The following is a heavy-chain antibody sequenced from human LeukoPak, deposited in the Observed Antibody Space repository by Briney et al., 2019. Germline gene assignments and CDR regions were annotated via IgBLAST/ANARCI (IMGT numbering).Heavy chain of an antibody. J-gene: IGHJ4*02. D-gene: IGHD1-26*01. Sequence: GGSLRLSCAASGFTFSIYGMHWVRRSPGKGLEWVAVIGNDGSNKYYADSVKGRFTISRDNSKNTLFLQMNSLRAEDTAVYYCARASGSYGYWGQGTLVTVSS. CDR2: IGNDGSNK. V-gene: IGHV3-33*01. CDR1: GFTFSIYG. CDR3: ARASGSYGY.